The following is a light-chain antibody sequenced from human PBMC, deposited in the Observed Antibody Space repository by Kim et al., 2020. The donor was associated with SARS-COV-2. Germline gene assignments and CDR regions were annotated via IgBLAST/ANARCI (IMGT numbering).Light chain of an antibody. Sequence: EIVLTQSPGTVSLSPGERATLSCRASQTFSSEYLAWYQQKPGQPPSLLIYATSRRATGIPDRFSGSGSGTDFTLTISRLEPEDFAIYYCQQYGSTPPVTFGGGTKVEI. J-gene: IGKJ4*01. CDR2: ATS. CDR3: QQYGSTPPVT. CDR1: QTFSSEY. V-gene: IGKV3-20*01.